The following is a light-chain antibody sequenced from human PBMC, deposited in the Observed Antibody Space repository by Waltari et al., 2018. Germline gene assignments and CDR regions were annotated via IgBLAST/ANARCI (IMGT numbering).Light chain of an antibody. V-gene: IGKV1-39*01. CDR1: RDIFNY. J-gene: IGKJ4*01. CDR3: QQSYSAPLT. CDR2: AAT. Sequence: DIQMTQSPSSLSASVGYRVTITCRASRDIFNYLNWYQQEPGKAPKFLIHAATTLHRGVPSRFSGGGSGTDFTLTITSLQPEDFATYYCQQSYSAPLTFGGGTKVEI.